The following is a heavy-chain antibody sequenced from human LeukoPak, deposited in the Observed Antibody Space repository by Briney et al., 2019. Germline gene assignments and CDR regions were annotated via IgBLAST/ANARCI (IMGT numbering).Heavy chain of an antibody. V-gene: IGHV1-18*01. J-gene: IGHJ4*02. CDR1: GYMYNRHG. Sequence: ASVRVSCKTSGYMYNRHGISWARQAPGQGLEWMGWVSFYTGNTNYARKFQDRITMTTDTSTGTAYVELRGLRSDDTALYYCARTVDDGFDFWGQGSLVTVSP. CDR3: ARTVDDGFDF. D-gene: IGHD1-1*01. CDR2: VSFYTGNT.